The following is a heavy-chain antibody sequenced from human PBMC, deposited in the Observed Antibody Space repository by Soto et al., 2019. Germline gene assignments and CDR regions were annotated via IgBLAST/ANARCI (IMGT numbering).Heavy chain of an antibody. CDR2: INPNSGGT. CDR1: GYTFTGYY. V-gene: IGHV1-2*04. Sequence: AASVKVSCKASGYTFTGYYMHWVRQAPGQGLEWMGWINPNSGGTNYAQKFQGWVTMTRDTSISTAYMELSRLRSDDTAVYYCAVTVVPAASSYYGMDVWGQGTTVTVS. CDR3: AVTVVPAASSYYGMDV. J-gene: IGHJ6*02. D-gene: IGHD2-2*01.